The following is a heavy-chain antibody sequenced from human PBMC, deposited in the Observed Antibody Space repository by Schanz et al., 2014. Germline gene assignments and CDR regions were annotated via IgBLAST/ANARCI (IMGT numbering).Heavy chain of an antibody. CDR3: AKDGVPSPWVCFGGYCYSGGADY. Sequence: QVQLVESGGGVVQPGRSLRLSCAASGFTMITYAMHWVRQPPGKGLEWVAIITYDGSNTYHADSVKGRFTISRDNSKNTLYLQMNSLRAEDTAVYYCAKDGVPSPWVCFGGYCYSGGADYWGQGTLVTVSS. CDR2: ITYDGSNT. V-gene: IGHV3-30*04. CDR1: GFTMITYA. D-gene: IGHD2-21*02. J-gene: IGHJ4*02.